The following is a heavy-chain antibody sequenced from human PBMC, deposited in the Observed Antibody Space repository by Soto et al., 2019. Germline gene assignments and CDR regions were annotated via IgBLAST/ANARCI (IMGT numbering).Heavy chain of an antibody. J-gene: IGHJ3*02. CDR3: ARTSIFGVVLNAFDI. V-gene: IGHV4-31*03. Sequence: SETLSLTCTVSGGSLSGGGYYWSWIRQHPGKGLEWMGYISYSGSTKYKPSLQSRMTISLETSKNQFSLRLTSVTAADTAIYFCARTSIFGVVLNAFDIWGQGTLVTVSS. D-gene: IGHD3-3*01. CDR1: GGSLSGGGYY. CDR2: ISYSGST.